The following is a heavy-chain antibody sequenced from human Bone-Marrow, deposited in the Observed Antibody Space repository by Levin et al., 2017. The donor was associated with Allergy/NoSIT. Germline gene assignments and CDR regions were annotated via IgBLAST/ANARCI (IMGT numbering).Heavy chain of an antibody. Sequence: SETLSLTCTVSGGSISSYYWSWIRQPPGKGLEWIGYIYSSGNTNYNPSLKSRFTMSVDTSKNQFSLKLASVTAADTAVYYCARGGPSGDYFDYWGQGALVTVSA. V-gene: IGHV4-59*08. CDR2: IYSSGNT. CDR1: GGSISSYY. D-gene: IGHD1-26*01. J-gene: IGHJ4*02. CDR3: ARGGPSGDYFDY.